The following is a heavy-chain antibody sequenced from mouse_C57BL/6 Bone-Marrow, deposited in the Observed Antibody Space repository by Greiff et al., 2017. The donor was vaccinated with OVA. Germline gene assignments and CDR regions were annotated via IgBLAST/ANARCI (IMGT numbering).Heavy chain of an antibody. D-gene: IGHD2-1*01. CDR1: GYTFTSYG. J-gene: IGHJ3*01. CDR2: IYPRSGNT. CDR3: ARSTYGNYAY. V-gene: IGHV1-81*01. Sequence: QVQLQQSGAELARPGASVKLSCKASGYTFTSYGISWVKQSTGQGLEWIGEIYPRSGNTYYNEKFKGKATLTADKSSSTAYMELRSLTSEDSAVYFCARSTYGNYAYWGQGTLVTVSA.